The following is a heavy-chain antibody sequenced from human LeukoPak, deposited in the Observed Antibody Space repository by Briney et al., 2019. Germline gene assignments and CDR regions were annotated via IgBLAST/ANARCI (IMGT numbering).Heavy chain of an antibody. D-gene: IGHD5-12*01. CDR1: GGTFISYA. V-gene: IGHV1-69*13. CDR2: IIPIFGTA. Sequence: GASVKVSCKASGGTFISYAISWVRQAPGQGLDWMGGIIPIFGTANYAQKFQCRVTITADESTSTAYMELSSLRSEDTAVYYCARASGYAYGMDVWGQGTTVTVSS. J-gene: IGHJ6*02. CDR3: ARASGYAYGMDV.